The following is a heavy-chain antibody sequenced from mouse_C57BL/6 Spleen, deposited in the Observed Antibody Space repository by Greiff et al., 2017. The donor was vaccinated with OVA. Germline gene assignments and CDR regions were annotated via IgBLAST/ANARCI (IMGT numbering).Heavy chain of an antibody. CDR2: IYPGDGDT. D-gene: IGHD2-4*01. J-gene: IGHJ2*01. CDR1: GYAFSSSW. CDR3: ANYDYDVDYFDY. Sequence: VQLVESGPELVKPGASVKISCKASGYAFSSSWMNWVKQRPGKGLEWIGRIYPGDGDTNYNGKFKGKATLTADKSSSTAYMQLSSLTSEDSAVYFCANYDYDVDYFDYWGQGTTLTVSS. V-gene: IGHV1-82*01.